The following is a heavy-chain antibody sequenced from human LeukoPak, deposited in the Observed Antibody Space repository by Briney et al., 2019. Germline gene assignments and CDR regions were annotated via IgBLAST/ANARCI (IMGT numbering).Heavy chain of an antibody. D-gene: IGHD3-3*01. CDR2: ISISSSSI. V-gene: IGHV3-21*04. J-gene: IGHJ4*02. Sequence: PGGSLRLSCAASGFSFSSYTMNWVRQAPGKGLEWVSSISISSSSIYYADSVKGRFTISRDNSQNTLYQEMNSLRAEDTAIYYCASTYDFWSGYPFQNWGQGILVTVSS. CDR1: GFSFSSYT. CDR3: ASTYDFWSGYPFQN.